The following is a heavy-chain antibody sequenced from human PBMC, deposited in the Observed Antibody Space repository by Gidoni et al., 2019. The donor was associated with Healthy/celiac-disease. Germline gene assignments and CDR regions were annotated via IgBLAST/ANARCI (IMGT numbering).Heavy chain of an antibody. V-gene: IGHV3-23*01. CDR1: GFTFSSYA. CDR3: ASRKRGPGPFDI. Sequence: EVQLLESGGGLVQPGGSLRLSCAASGFTFSSYAMSWVRQAPGKGLDWVSAISGSGGRTYYADSVKGRFTISRDNSKNTLYLQMNSLRAEDTAVYYCASRKRGPGPFDIWGQGTMVTVSS. J-gene: IGHJ3*02. CDR2: ISGSGGRT. D-gene: IGHD7-27*01.